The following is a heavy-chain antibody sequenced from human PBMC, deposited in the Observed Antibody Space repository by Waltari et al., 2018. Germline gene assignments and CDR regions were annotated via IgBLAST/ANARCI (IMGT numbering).Heavy chain of an antibody. J-gene: IGHJ5*02. CDR3: ARAPCYNAHCWFDP. Sequence: EVQLVESGGGLVQPGGSLRLSCAASGFTFSSYWMHWAHQAPGKGLVWAQRIYNDGSRTSYADAVKARFTISKDNAKNTLYLQMNGLGAEDTAVYYCARAPCYNAHCWFDPWGQGTLVTVSS. CDR1: GFTFSSYW. D-gene: IGHD3-10*01. CDR2: IYNDGSRT. V-gene: IGHV3-74*01.